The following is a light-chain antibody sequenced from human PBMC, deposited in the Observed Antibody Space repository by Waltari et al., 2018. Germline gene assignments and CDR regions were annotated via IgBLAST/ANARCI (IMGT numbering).Light chain of an antibody. CDR1: SLRRYY. Sequence: SSELTKDPTVSVALGQTVRITCQGDSLRRYYASWYRQRPGQAPILLIYGTNNRPSGIPDRFSGSTSGNMASLTITGAQAEDEADYYCHSRDTTTNRVFGRGTKLTVV. CDR3: HSRDTTTNRV. CDR2: GTN. V-gene: IGLV3-19*01. J-gene: IGLJ3*02.